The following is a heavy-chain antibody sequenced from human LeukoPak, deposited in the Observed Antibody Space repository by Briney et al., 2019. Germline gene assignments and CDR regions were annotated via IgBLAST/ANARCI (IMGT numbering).Heavy chain of an antibody. CDR3: ASGVGYGSGSDYYYYYGMDV. CDR2: IIPIFGTA. CDR1: GGTFSSYA. Sequence: ASVKVSCKASGGTFSSYAISWVRQAPGQGLEWMGGIIPIFGTANYAQKFQGRVTITADESTSTAYMELSSLRSVDTAVYYCASGVGYGSGSDYYYYYGMDVWGKGTTVTVSS. V-gene: IGHV1-69*13. D-gene: IGHD3-10*01. J-gene: IGHJ6*04.